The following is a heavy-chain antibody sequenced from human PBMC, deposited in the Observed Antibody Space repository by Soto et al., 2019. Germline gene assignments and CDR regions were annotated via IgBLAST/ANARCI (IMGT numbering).Heavy chain of an antibody. CDR2: IYHSGSI. V-gene: IGHV4-30-2*01. CDR1: GGSISSGGYS. D-gene: IGHD4-4*01. J-gene: IGHJ5*02. CDR3: ARGLGSVTTNNWFDP. Sequence: QLQLQESGSGLVKPSQTLSLTCAVSGGSISSGGYSWSWIRQPPGKGLEWIGYIYHSGSIYYNPSLKSRVTISVDRSKNQFSLKLSSVTAADTAVYYCARGLGSVTTNNWFDPWGQGTLVTVSS.